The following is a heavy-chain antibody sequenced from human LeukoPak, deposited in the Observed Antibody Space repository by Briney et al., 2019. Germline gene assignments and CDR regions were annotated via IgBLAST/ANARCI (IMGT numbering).Heavy chain of an antibody. J-gene: IGHJ4*02. CDR1: GGSISSYY. D-gene: IGHD3-22*01. CDR2: IFYSGST. Sequence: SETLSLTCTVSGGSISSYYWSWIRQPAGKGLEWIGNIFYSGSTNYNPSLKSRVTMSVDTSKNQFSLKLSSVTAADTAVYYCARLYYYDSSGYYYYFDYWGQGTLVTVSS. CDR3: ARLYYYDSSGYYYYFDY. V-gene: IGHV4-59*08.